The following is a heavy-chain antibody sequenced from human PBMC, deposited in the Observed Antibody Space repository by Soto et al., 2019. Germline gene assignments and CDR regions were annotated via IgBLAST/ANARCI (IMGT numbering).Heavy chain of an antibody. V-gene: IGHV3-48*02. CDR2: ISSSSSTI. CDR3: ARSPPRDGYEFG. D-gene: IGHD5-12*01. J-gene: IGHJ4*02. Sequence: PGGSLRLSCAASGFTFSSSSITWACQAPGKGLEWVSYISSSSSTIYYADSVKGRFTISRDNAKNSLYLQMNSLRDEDTAVYYCARSPPRDGYEFGWGQGTLVTVSS. CDR1: GFTFSSSS.